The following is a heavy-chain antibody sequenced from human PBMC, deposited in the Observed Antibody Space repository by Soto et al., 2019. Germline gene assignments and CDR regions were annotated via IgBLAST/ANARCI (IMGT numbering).Heavy chain of an antibody. D-gene: IGHD5-18*01. Sequence: QITLKESGPALVKPTQTLTLTCTFSGFSLDTSGVGVGWIRQPPRKALEWLALIYWDDNERYSPSLKGRLTITKDSSINQVVLTMTIMGPADTATYYCAHDTLNYCGMDGWGQGTTVTVSS. CDR1: GFSLDTSGVG. CDR2: IYWDDNE. J-gene: IGHJ6*02. CDR3: AHDTLNYCGMDG. V-gene: IGHV2-5*02.